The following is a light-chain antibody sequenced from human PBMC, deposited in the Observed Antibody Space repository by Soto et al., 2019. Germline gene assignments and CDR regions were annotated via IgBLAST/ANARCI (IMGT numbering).Light chain of an antibody. V-gene: IGLV1-40*01. J-gene: IGLJ1*01. CDR3: QSYDSSLSGYV. CDR1: SSNIGAGYD. Sequence: QSVLTQPPSVSGAPGQRVTISCTGSSSNIGAGYDVHWYQQLPGTAPKLLIFGYTSRPSGVPDRFSGSKSGTSASLAITGLRAEDEADYYCQSYDSSLSGYVFGTGTKVTVL. CDR2: GYT.